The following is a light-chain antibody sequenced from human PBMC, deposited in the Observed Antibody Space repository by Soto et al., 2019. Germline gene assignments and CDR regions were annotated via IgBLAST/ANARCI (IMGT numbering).Light chain of an antibody. CDR2: GAS. CDR3: QQYGSSPNT. V-gene: IGKV3-20*01. J-gene: IGKJ2*01. Sequence: EIVLTQSPGTLSLSPGERATLSCRASQSVSSSYLAWYQQKPGQAPRLLIYGASSRATGIPDRFSGSGSGTYVTLTISRLEPEDFAVYYCQQYGSSPNTVGQGTKLDIK. CDR1: QSVSSSY.